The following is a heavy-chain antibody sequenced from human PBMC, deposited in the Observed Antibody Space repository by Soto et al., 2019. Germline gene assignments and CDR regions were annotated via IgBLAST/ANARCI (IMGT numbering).Heavy chain of an antibody. V-gene: IGHV1-69*06. D-gene: IGHD3-9*01. J-gene: IGHJ4*02. CDR3: ARVGGYCDILTGYYNFSWYFDY. Sequence: SVKVSWKASGGTFSSYAISWVRQAPGQGLEWIGGIIPIFGTANYAQKFQGRVTITADKSTSTAYMELSSLRSEDTAVYYCARVGGYCDILTGYYNFSWYFDYWGQGTLVTVS. CDR2: IIPIFGTA. CDR1: GGTFSSYA.